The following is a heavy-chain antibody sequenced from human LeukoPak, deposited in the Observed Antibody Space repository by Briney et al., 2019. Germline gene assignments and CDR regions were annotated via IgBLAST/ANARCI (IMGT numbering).Heavy chain of an antibody. D-gene: IGHD3-22*01. Sequence: SETLSLTCTVSGGSISSGDYYWTWIRQPPGKGLEWIGYISYSGSTYYNPSLKSRVTISLDTSKNQFSLKLSSVTAADTAMYYCARTLGSSGYYYDYWGQGTLVTVSS. CDR2: ISYSGST. CDR3: ARTLGSSGYYYDY. J-gene: IGHJ4*02. V-gene: IGHV4-30-4*01. CDR1: GGSISSGDYY.